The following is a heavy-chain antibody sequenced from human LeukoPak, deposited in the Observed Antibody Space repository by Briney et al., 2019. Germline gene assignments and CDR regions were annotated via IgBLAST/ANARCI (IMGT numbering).Heavy chain of an antibody. D-gene: IGHD3-22*01. CDR2: INPSGGST. CDR3: ARKSDYCDSSGYSTAYYFDY. J-gene: IGHJ4*02. V-gene: IGHV1-46*01. CDR1: GYTFTSYY. Sequence: ASVKVSCKASGYTFTSYYMHWVRQAPGQGLEWMGIINPSGGSTSYAQKFQGRVTMTRDTSTSTVYMELSSLRSEDTAVYYCARKSDYCDSSGYSTAYYFDYWGQGTLVTVSS.